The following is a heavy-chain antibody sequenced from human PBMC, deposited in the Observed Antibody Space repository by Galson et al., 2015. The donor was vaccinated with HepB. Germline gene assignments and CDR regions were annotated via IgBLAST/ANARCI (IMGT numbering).Heavy chain of an antibody. CDR1: GYTFTSYA. V-gene: IGHV7-4-1*02. D-gene: IGHD2-2*02. CDR3: ARGYQLLYWFGIRAYYYYGMDV. J-gene: IGHJ6*02. CDR2: INTNTGNP. Sequence: SVKVSCKASGYTFTSYAMNWVRQAPGQGLEWMGWINTNTGNPTYAQGYTGRFVFSLDTSVSTAYLQISSLKAEDTAVYYCARGYQLLYWFGIRAYYYYGMDVWGQGTTVTVSS.